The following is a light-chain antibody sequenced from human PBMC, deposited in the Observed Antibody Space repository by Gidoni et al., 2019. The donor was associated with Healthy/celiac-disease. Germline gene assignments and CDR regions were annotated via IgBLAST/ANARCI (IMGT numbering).Light chain of an antibody. V-gene: IGKV3-11*01. CDR2: DAS. J-gene: IGKJ4*01. Sequence: DIVLTHSPATLSLSPGERATLSCRASQSVSSYLAWYQQKPGQAPRLLIYDASNRATGIPARFSGSGSGTDFTLTISSLEPEDFAVYYCQQRSNWPPLTFXGXTKVEIK. CDR1: QSVSSY. CDR3: QQRSNWPPLT.